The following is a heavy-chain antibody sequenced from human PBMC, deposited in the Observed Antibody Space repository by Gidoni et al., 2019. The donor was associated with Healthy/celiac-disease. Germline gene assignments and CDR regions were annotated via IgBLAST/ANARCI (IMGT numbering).Heavy chain of an antibody. V-gene: IGHV3-15*01. D-gene: IGHD3-3*01. CDR1: GFTFSNAW. J-gene: IGHJ6*02. Sequence: EVQLVESGGGLVKPGGSLRLSCAASGFTFSNAWMSWVRQALWKWLESVGSIKSKTDGGTTDYAAPVKGRFTISRDDSKNTLYLQMNSLKTEDTAVYYCTTDFPIFGVVNPYYYYGMDVWGQGTTVTVSS. CDR2: IKSKTDGGTT. CDR3: TTDFPIFGVVNPYYYYGMDV.